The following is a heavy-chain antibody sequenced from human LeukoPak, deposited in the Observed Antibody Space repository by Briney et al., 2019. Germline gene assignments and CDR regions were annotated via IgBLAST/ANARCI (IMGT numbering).Heavy chain of an antibody. J-gene: IGHJ5*02. CDR1: GFTFSSYA. Sequence: GGSLRLSCAASGFTFSSYAVHWVRQAPGKGLEYVSAISSNGGSTYYANSVKGRFTISRDNSKNTLYLQMGSLRSDDTAVYYCARVFSPHYGVVNWFDPWGQGTLVTVSS. V-gene: IGHV3-64*01. D-gene: IGHD4-17*01. CDR2: ISSNGGST. CDR3: ARVFSPHYGVVNWFDP.